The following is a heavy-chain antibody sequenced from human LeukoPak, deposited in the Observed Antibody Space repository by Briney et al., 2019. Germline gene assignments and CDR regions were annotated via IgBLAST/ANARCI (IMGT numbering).Heavy chain of an antibody. CDR1: VGTFSIYA. CDR2: IIPILGIA. Sequence: SVSLSCKASVGTFSIYAISWVRQAPGQGREGMGGIIPILGIAKYAQKFQGRVTITADKSTSTAYMELRSLRSEGTAVYYCARERAGIAAAGNFDYWGQGTVVTVSA. D-gene: IGHD6-13*01. CDR3: ARERAGIAAAGNFDY. J-gene: IGHJ4*02. V-gene: IGHV1-69*10.